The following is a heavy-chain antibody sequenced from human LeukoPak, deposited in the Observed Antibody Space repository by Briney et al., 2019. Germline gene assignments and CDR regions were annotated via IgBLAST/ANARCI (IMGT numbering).Heavy chain of an antibody. D-gene: IGHD3-3*01. CDR2: IVVGSGNT. CDR3: AADSVYDFWSGYSPRYGMDV. Sequence: SVTVSCKASGFTFTSSAMQWVRQARGQRLEWIGWIVVGSGNTNYAQKFQERVTITRDMSTSTAYMELSSLRSEDTAVYYCAADSVYDFWSGYSPRYGMDVWGQGTTVTVSS. V-gene: IGHV1-58*02. J-gene: IGHJ6*02. CDR1: GFTFTSSA.